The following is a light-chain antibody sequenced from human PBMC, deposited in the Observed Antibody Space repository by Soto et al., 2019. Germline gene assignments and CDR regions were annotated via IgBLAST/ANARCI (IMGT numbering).Light chain of an antibody. V-gene: IGLV2-14*03. CDR2: DVN. CDR3: SSYTSNTPRLV. Sequence: QSALTQPASVSGSPGQSITISCTGTNSDVGGYNYVSWYQHHPDKAPKLMIYDVNNRPSGVSNRFSGSKSGNTASLTISGLQAADEAAYYCSSYTSNTPRLVFGGGTQLTVL. CDR1: NSDVGGYNY. J-gene: IGLJ2*01.